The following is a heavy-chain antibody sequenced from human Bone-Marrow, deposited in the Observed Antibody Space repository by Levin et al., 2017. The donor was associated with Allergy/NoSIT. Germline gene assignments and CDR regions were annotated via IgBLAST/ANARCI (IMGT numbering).Heavy chain of an antibody. Sequence: PGGSLRLSCAASGFSFSNYSMNWVRQVPGKGLEWVSSITSRSTYIYYAESVKGRFTISRDKAKNSLYLQMNSLRAEDTAVYYCARLFGSGTYSAEEAFDIWGQGTMVTVSS. CDR2: ITSRSTYI. V-gene: IGHV3-21*01. J-gene: IGHJ3*02. CDR3: ARLFGSGTYSAEEAFDI. CDR1: GFSFSNYS. D-gene: IGHD3-10*01.